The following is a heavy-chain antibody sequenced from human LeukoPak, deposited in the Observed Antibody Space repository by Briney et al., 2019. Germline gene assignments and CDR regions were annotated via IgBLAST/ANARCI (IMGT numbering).Heavy chain of an antibody. CDR2: IASSAFTI. D-gene: IGHD2-21*02. J-gene: IGHJ3*02. CDR1: GFTFSNYE. Sequence: GGSLRLSCVASGFTFSNYEMYWVPQAPEKGLEWVSYIASSAFTIYYADSVKGRFTISRDNANNSLYLQMNSLRVEDTAVYYCVQGVVTRSFDIWGQGTMVTVSS. CDR3: VQGVVTRSFDI. V-gene: IGHV3-48*03.